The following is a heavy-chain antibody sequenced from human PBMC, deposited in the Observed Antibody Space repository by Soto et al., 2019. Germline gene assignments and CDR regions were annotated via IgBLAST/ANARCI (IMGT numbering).Heavy chain of an antibody. CDR2: IYHSGST. V-gene: IGHV4-30-2*01. J-gene: IGHJ5*02. D-gene: IGHD3-3*01. Sequence: PSETLSLTCAVSGGSISSGGYSWSWIRQPPGKGLEWIGYIYHSGSTYYNPSLKSRVTISVDRSKNQFSLKLSSVTAADTAVYYCAREFFGAGNWFDPWGQGTLVTVSS. CDR3: AREFFGAGNWFDP. CDR1: GGSISSGGYS.